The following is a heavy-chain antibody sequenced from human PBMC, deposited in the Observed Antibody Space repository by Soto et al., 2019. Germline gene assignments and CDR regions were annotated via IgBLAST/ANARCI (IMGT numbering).Heavy chain of an antibody. CDR3: ASDMSTT. CDR1: GYTFTSHD. Sequence: QVQLVQSGAEVKKPGASVKVSCKASGYTFTSHDINWRRQATGQGLEWMGWMNPNSGHTNYAQKFQGRVTMTRDTYISSAYMELTNLRSEDTDIYFCASDMSTTWGLGTLVTVSS. CDR2: MNPNSGHT. D-gene: IGHD2-2*01. V-gene: IGHV1-8*01. J-gene: IGHJ5*02.